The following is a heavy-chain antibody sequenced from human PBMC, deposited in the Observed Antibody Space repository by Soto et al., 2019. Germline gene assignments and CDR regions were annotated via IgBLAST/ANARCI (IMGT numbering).Heavy chain of an antibody. J-gene: IGHJ5*02. CDR1: GFTFSSYE. CDR3: GTDEGFILGAVA. V-gene: IGHV3-48*03. Sequence: GGSLRLSCAASGFTFSSYEMNWVRQAPGKGLEWVSYISSSGSTIYYADSVKGRFTISRDNAKNSLYLQMNSLRAEDTAIYYCGTDEGFILGAVAWGQGTLVTVSS. CDR2: ISSSGSTI. D-gene: IGHD1-26*01.